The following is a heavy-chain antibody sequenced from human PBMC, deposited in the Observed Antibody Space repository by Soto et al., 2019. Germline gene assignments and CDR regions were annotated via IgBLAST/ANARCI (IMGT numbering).Heavy chain of an antibody. CDR2: IIPILGIA. CDR3: AREGIITGTTSDDVLGI. J-gene: IGHJ3*02. V-gene: IGHV1-69*04. Sequence: SVKVSCKASVGTISSYTISCVILDPGQGLEWMGRIIPILGIANYAQKFQGRVTITADKSTSTAYMELSSLRSEDTAVYYCAREGIITGTTSDDVLGIWGQGTMVTVSS. CDR1: VGTISSYT. D-gene: IGHD1-20*01.